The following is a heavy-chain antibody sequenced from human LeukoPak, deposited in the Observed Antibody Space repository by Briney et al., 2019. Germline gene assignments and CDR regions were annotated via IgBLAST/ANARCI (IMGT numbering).Heavy chain of an antibody. J-gene: IGHJ4*02. Sequence: ASVKVSCKASGYTFIGYYMHWVRQAPGQGLEWMGRINPNSGGTNYAQRFQGRVTMTRDTSISTAYMELSRLRSDDTAVYYCARAPPDYYGSGSYSDYWGQGTLVTVSS. V-gene: IGHV1-2*06. CDR3: ARAPPDYYGSGSYSDY. CDR1: GYTFIGYY. D-gene: IGHD3-10*01. CDR2: INPNSGGT.